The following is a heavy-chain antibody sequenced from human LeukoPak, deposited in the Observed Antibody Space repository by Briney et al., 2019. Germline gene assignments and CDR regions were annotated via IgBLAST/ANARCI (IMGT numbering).Heavy chain of an antibody. V-gene: IGHV4-34*01. CDR2: INHSGST. Sequence: PSETLSLTCAVYGGSFSGYYWSWIRQPPGKGLEWIGEINHSGSTNYNPSLKSRVTISVDTSKNQFSLKLSSATAADTAVYYCARGSPHLYGSGSYYIHWGQGTLVTVSS. CDR1: GGSFSGYY. D-gene: IGHD3-10*01. J-gene: IGHJ4*02. CDR3: ARGSPHLYGSGSYYIH.